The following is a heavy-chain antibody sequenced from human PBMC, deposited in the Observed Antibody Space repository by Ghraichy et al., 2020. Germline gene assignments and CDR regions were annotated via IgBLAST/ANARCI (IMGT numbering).Heavy chain of an antibody. D-gene: IGHD3-22*01. J-gene: IGHJ5*02. Sequence: ASVKVSCKVSGYTLTELSMHWVRQAPGKGLEWMGGFDPEDGETIYAQKFQGRVTMTEDTSTDTAYMELSSLRSEDTAVYYCATTFFAPYYYDSSGYYHWGQGTLVTVSS. CDR2: FDPEDGET. CDR1: GYTLTELS. CDR3: ATTFFAPYYYDSSGYYH. V-gene: IGHV1-24*01.